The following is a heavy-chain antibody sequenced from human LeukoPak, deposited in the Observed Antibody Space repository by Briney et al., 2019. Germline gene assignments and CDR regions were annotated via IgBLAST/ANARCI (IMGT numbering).Heavy chain of an antibody. Sequence: ASVKVSCKASGYTFTGYYMHWVRQAPGQGLEWMGWINPNSGGTNYAQKFQGRVTMTRDTSISTAYMELSRLRSDDTAVYHCARDRLLGCSSTSCYAWVGYYYYYMDVWGKGTTVTISS. V-gene: IGHV1-2*02. J-gene: IGHJ6*03. CDR2: INPNSGGT. CDR3: ARDRLLGCSSTSCYAWVGYYYYYMDV. D-gene: IGHD2-2*01. CDR1: GYTFTGYY.